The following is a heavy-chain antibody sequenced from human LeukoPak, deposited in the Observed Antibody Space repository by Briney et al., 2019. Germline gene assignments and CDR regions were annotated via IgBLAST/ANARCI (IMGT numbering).Heavy chain of an antibody. Sequence: GASVKVSCKASGYTFTSYDINWVRQATGQGLEWMGWMNPNSGNTGYAQKFQGRVTITRNTSISTAYMELSSLRSEDTAMYYCAGHGGGRNNWFDPWGQGTLVTVSS. V-gene: IGHV1-8*03. D-gene: IGHD3-16*01. CDR3: AGHGGGRNNWFDP. CDR1: GYTFTSYD. J-gene: IGHJ5*02. CDR2: MNPNSGNT.